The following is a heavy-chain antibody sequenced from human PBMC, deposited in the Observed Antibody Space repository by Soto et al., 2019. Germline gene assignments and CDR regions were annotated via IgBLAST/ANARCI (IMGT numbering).Heavy chain of an antibody. J-gene: IGHJ6*02. Sequence: ASVKVSCKASGYTFTSYAMHWVRQAPGQRLEWMGWINAGNGNTKYSQKFQGRVTITRDTSASTAYMELSSLRSEDTAVYYCARDLPVPAAPSLGYYGMDVWGQGTKVTSP. CDR3: ARDLPVPAAPSLGYYGMDV. D-gene: IGHD2-2*01. V-gene: IGHV1-3*01. CDR2: INAGNGNT. CDR1: GYTFTSYA.